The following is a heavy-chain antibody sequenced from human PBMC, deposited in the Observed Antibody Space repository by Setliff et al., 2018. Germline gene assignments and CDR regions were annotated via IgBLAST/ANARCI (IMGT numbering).Heavy chain of an antibody. CDR3: ARCITIFGVVIPNAFDY. V-gene: IGHV2-5*02. Sequence: GSGPTLVNPTQTLTLTCTFSGFSLSTSGVGVGWIRQPPGKALEWLALIYWDDDKRYSPSLKSRLTITKDTSKNQVVLTMTNMDPVDTATYYCARCITIFGVVIPNAFDYWGQGTLVTVPQ. D-gene: IGHD3-3*01. J-gene: IGHJ4*02. CDR1: GFSLSTSGVG. CDR2: IYWDDDK.